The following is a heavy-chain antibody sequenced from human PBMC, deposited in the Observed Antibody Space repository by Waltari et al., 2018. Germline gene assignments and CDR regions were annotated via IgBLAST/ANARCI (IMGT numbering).Heavy chain of an antibody. Sequence: QVQLVESGGGVVQPGKSLKLSCVASGFSFSSHGMHWVRQAPGKGLEWVAVVWYDGSNQYYADSVKGRFTISRDNSKNTLYLQVNSLRAEDTAVYYCTRDISGRTAFDIWGQGTMVTVSS. J-gene: IGHJ3*02. CDR2: VWYDGSNQ. CDR1: GFSFSSHG. V-gene: IGHV3-33*01. CDR3: TRDISGRTAFDI. D-gene: IGHD3-10*01.